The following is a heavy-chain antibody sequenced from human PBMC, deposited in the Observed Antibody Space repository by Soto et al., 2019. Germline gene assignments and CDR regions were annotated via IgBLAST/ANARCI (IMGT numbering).Heavy chain of an antibody. Sequence: ASAKAARKDSGYAFTSHGLCWVRQSPGQGLEWMGWINAYNGNTNYAQKLQRRVTMTTDTSTSTAYMELRSLRSDDTAVYYCAREVGHPLIDYWGQGTLVTVS. CDR2: INAYNGNT. CDR3: AREVGHPLIDY. CDR1: GYAFTSHG. D-gene: IGHD3-3*01. V-gene: IGHV1-18*01. J-gene: IGHJ4*02.